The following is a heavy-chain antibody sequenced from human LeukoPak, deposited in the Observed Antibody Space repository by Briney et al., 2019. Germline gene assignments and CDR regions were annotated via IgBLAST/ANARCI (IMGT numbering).Heavy chain of an antibody. V-gene: IGHV4-61*09. Sequence: SETLSLTCTVSGGSISSGNYYWSWIRQPAGKGLEWIGHIYTSGSTNYNPSLKSRVTISVDTSKSQFSLKLSSLTAADTAVYYCAREGYDSLWGQGTLVTVSS. CDR2: IYTSGST. J-gene: IGHJ4*02. CDR3: AREGYDSL. CDR1: GGSISSGNYY. D-gene: IGHD3-3*01.